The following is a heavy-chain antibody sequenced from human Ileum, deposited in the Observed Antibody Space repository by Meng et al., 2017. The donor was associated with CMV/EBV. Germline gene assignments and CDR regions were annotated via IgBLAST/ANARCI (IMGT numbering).Heavy chain of an antibody. CDR2: INQYGST. J-gene: IGHJ4*02. D-gene: IGHD5-12*01. CDR3: VTADHHAIKY. CDR1: GSFSAYT. Sequence: QVQIQQGGAGLLKPSETRSLTCSLGGSFSAYTWSWIRQAPGKGLEWIGEINQYGSTNFNPSVKSRVTISRDTSKNQFSLRLNSVTAADAAVYYCVTADHHAIKYWGQGTLVTVSS. V-gene: IGHV4-34*01.